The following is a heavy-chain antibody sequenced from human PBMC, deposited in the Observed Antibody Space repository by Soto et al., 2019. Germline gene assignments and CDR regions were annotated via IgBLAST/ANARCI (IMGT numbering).Heavy chain of an antibody. Sequence: EVQLVESGGGLVQPGGSLRLSCAASGFTVSSNYMSWVRQAPGKGLEWVSVIYSGGSTYYADSVKGRFTISRDNSKNTLYLQMNSLRAEDTAVYYCARYSSGWGNKYVDYWGQGTLVTVSS. J-gene: IGHJ4*02. V-gene: IGHV3-66*01. CDR2: IYSGGST. CDR1: GFTVSSNY. D-gene: IGHD6-19*01. CDR3: ARYSSGWGNKYVDY.